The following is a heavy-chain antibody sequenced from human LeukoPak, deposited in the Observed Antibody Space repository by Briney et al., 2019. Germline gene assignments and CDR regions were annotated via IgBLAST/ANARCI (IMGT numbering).Heavy chain of an antibody. D-gene: IGHD1-20*01. CDR1: GFTFSSYG. J-gene: IGHJ4*02. CDR3: ARMALTEYYFDY. CDR2: IWYDGSNK. V-gene: IGHV3-33*01. Sequence: GSLRLSCAASGFTFSSYGMHWVRQAPGKGLEWVAVIWYDGSNKYYADSVKGRFTISRDNSKNTLYLQMNSLGAEDTAVYYCARMALTEYYFDYWGQGTLVTVSS.